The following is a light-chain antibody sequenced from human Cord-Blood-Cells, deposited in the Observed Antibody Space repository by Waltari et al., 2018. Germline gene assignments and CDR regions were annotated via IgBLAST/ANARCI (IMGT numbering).Light chain of an antibody. CDR1: SRHVGGYNY. CDR3: SSYTSSSTLV. J-gene: IGLJ2*01. Sequence: QSALTQPASVSGSPGQSITLSCPGTSRHVGGYNYVSWYQQHPGKAPKLMIYDVSNRPSGVSNRFSGSKSGNTASLTISELQAEDEADYYCSSYTSSSTLVFGGGTKLTVL. V-gene: IGLV2-14*01. CDR2: DVS.